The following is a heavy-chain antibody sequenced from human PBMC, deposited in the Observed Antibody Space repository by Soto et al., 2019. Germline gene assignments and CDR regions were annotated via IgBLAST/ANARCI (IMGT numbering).Heavy chain of an antibody. V-gene: IGHV1-3*01. CDR3: ARSGYSSSWYNYYYGMDV. J-gene: IGHJ6*02. CDR1: GYTFTSYA. CDR2: IDAGNGNT. Sequence: ASVKVSCKASGYTFTSYAMHWVRQAPGQRLEWMGWIDAGNGNTKYSQKFQGRVTITRDTSASTAYMELSSLRSEDTAVYYCARSGYSSSWYNYYYGMDVWGQGTTVTVSS. D-gene: IGHD6-13*01.